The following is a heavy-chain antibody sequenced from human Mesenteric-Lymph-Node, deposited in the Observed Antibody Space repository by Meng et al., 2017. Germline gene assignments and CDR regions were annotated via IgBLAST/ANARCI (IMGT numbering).Heavy chain of an antibody. J-gene: IGHJ4*02. D-gene: IGHD2-2*01. CDR3: ARGELLWDY. Sequence: QLHPQELGPGLVEPRETRAITCTGSGGSISSSSYYWGWIRQPPGKGLEWIGSIYYSGSTYYNPSLKSRVTISVDTSKNQFSLKLSSVTAADTAVYFCARGELLWDYWGQGTLVTVSS. CDR1: GGSISSSSYY. CDR2: IYYSGST. V-gene: IGHV4-39*07.